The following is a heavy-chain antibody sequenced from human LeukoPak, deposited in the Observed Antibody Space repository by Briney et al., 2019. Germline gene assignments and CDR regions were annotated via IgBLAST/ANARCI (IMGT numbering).Heavy chain of an antibody. CDR2: ISSSGNTI. J-gene: IGHJ4*02. CDR3: ARGTYSFGQDY. CDR1: GFTFSDYE. D-gene: IGHD5-18*01. V-gene: IGHV3-48*03. Sequence: PGGSLRLSCAASGFTFSDYEMNWVRQAPGKGLEWVSYISSSGNTIYYADSVKGRFTISRANAKNSVYLQMNSLRAEDTAVYYCARGTYSFGQDYWGQGTLVTVSS.